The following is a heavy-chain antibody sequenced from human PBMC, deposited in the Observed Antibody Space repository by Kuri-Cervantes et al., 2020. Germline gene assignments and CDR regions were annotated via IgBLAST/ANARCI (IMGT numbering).Heavy chain of an antibody. D-gene: IGHD3-10*01. CDR3: ARGGDMTPDI. CDR2: IYHSGST. J-gene: IGHJ3*02. V-gene: IGHV4-30-2*01. CDR1: GGSISSGGYS. Sequence: SCAVSGGSISSGGYSWSWIRQPPGKGLEWIGYIYHSGSTYYNPSLKSRVTISVDTSKNQFSLKLSSVTAADTAVYYCARGGDMTPDIWGQGTMVTVSS.